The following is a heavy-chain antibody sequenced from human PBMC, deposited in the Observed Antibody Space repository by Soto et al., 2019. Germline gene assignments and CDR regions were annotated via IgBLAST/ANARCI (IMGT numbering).Heavy chain of an antibody. CDR2: IYWDDTK. CDR1: GFSLPTDRVG. J-gene: IGHJ1*01. V-gene: IGHV2-5*02. Sequence: QITLKESGPTLVKPTQTLTLTCTFSGFSLPTDRVGVTWIRQAPGKALEWLAVIYWDDTKTYSPSLRSRLTITKDTHDNRVALTMTDMASVDAATYYWAHAYGGRSRYWGQGTLVTVTS. CDR3: AHAYGGRSRY. D-gene: IGHD1-26*01.